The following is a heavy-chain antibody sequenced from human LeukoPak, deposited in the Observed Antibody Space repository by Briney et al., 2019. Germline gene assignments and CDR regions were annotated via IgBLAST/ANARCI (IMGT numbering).Heavy chain of an antibody. D-gene: IGHD4-17*01. Sequence: TGGSLRLSCAASGFTFSSYAMSWVRQAPGKGLEWVSAIRGSGGSTYYADSVKGRFTISRDNSKNTLYLQMNSLRAEDTAMYYCARDPDHGALDYWGQGTPVTVSS. CDR1: GFTFSSYA. CDR2: IRGSGGST. V-gene: IGHV3-23*01. CDR3: ARDPDHGALDY. J-gene: IGHJ4*02.